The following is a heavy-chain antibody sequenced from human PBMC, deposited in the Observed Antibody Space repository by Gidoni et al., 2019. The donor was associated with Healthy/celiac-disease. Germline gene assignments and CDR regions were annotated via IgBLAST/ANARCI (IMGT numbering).Heavy chain of an antibody. V-gene: IGHV4-34*01. Sequence: QGQLKQWGPGLLKPSETPSPTWPVQGGAFSCYLREWIRQPPGKGLEWIGEINHSGSTNYNPSLKSRVTISVDTSKNQFSLKLSSVTAADTAVYYCARNYCSSTSCFYYYYYYGMDVWGQGTTVTVSS. CDR3: ARNYCSSTSCFYYYYYYGMDV. CDR2: INHSGST. D-gene: IGHD2-2*01. J-gene: IGHJ6*02. CDR1: GGAFSCYL.